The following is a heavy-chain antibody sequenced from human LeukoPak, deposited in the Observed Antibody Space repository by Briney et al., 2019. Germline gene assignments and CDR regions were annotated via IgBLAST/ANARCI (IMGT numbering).Heavy chain of an antibody. CDR2: FSTSGST. J-gene: IGHJ4*02. Sequence: SETLSLTCTVSGGSISSYYRSWIRQPAGKGLEWIGRFSTSGSTNYNPSLKSRVTMSVDTSKNQFSLRLSSVTAADTAVYYCAREGVGFRPLDYWGQGTLVTVSS. CDR1: GGSISSYY. D-gene: IGHD3-10*01. V-gene: IGHV4-4*07. CDR3: AREGVGFRPLDY.